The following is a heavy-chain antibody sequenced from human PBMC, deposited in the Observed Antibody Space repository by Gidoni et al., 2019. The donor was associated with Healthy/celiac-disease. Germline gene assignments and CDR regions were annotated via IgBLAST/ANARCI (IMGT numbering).Heavy chain of an antibody. J-gene: IGHJ4*02. V-gene: IGHV3-30*18. CDR1: GFPFSSYG. CDR3: AKGRGSGWYYFDY. D-gene: IGHD6-19*01. Sequence: QVQLVESGGGVVQPGRSLRLSCAASGFPFSSYGMHWVRQAPGKGLEWVAVISYDGSNKYYADSVKGRFTISRDNSKNTLYLQMNSLRAEDTAVYYCAKGRGSGWYYFDYWGQGTLVTVSS. CDR2: ISYDGSNK.